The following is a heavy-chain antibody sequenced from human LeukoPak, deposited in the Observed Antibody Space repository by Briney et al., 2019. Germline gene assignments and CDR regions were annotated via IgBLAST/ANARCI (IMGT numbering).Heavy chain of an antibody. J-gene: IGHJ5*02. Sequence: GTSVKVSFKASGYTFTSYGISRVRLAQAQGLERKGLISAYNGNTNYEQKLQRRVTMTTATYTSTDHMELRRLRSDDTAVYYCARGGYSYGFASWFDPWGQGTLVTVSS. CDR3: ARGGYSYGFASWFDP. CDR2: ISAYNGNT. D-gene: IGHD5-18*01. CDR1: GYTFTSYG. V-gene: IGHV1-18*01.